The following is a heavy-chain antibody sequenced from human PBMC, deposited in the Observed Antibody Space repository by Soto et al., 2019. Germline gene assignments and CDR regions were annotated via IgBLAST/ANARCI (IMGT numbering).Heavy chain of an antibody. CDR1: GYSISSGYY. J-gene: IGHJ4*02. CDR2: IYHSGST. D-gene: IGHD3-22*01. V-gene: IGHV4-38-2*01. Sequence: SETLSLTCAVSGYSISSGYYWGWIRQPPGKGLEWIGSIYHSGSTYYNPSLKSRVTISVDTSKNQFSLKLSSVTAADTAVYYCARCLELVSMIVVVMGTAFDYWGQGTLVTVS. CDR3: ARCLELVSMIVVVMGTAFDY.